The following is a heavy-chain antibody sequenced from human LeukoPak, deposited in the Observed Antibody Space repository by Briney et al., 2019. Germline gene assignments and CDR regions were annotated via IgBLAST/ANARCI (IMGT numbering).Heavy chain of an antibody. Sequence: GGSLRLSCAASGFTFSSYSMNWVRQAPGKGLEWVSSISSSSYIYYADSVKGRFTISRDNAKNSLYLQMNSLRAEDTAVYYCARDGGYSYGYFDYWGQGTLVTVSS. CDR1: GFTFSSYS. D-gene: IGHD5-18*01. CDR2: ISSSSYI. CDR3: ARDGGYSYGYFDY. J-gene: IGHJ4*02. V-gene: IGHV3-21*01.